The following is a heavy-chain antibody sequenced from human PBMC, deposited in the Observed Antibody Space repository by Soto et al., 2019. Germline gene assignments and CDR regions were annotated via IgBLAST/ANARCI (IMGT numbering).Heavy chain of an antibody. CDR2: ISSSSSYI. V-gene: IGHV3-21*01. J-gene: IGHJ6*02. CDR3: ARDAGRAYYYGMDV. Sequence: EVQLVESGGGLVKPGGSLRLSCAASGFTFSSYSMNWVRQAPGKGLEWVSSISSSSSYIYYADSVKGRFTISRDNAKNSLYLQMNSLRAEDTAVYYWARDAGRAYYYGMDVWGQGTTVTVSS. CDR1: GFTFSSYS.